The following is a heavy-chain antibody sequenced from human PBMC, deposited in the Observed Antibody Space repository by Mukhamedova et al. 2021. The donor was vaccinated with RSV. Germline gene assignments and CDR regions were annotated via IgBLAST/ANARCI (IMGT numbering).Heavy chain of an antibody. V-gene: IGHV3-74*01. J-gene: IGHJ6*03. CDR3: ASGLRYYYMDV. CDR2: DGSSS. Sequence: DGSSSNYADSVKGRFTISRDNAKNTLYLQMNSLRADDTAVYYCASGLRYYYMDVWGKGTTVTVSS.